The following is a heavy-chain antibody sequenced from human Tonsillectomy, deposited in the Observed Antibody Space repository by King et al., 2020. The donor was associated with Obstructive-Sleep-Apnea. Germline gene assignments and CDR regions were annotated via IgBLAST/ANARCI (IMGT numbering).Heavy chain of an antibody. CDR3: ARVLGAAGPDYYFDY. V-gene: IGHV4-34*01. D-gene: IGHD1-26*01. CDR2: INHSGST. CDR1: GGSFSDYY. J-gene: IGHJ4*02. Sequence: VQLQQWGTGLLKPSETLSLTCAVYGGSFSDYYWSWIRQPPGKELEWIGEINHSGSTNFNPSLKSRVTISVDTSRNQFSLKLHSVTAADPAVYYCARVLGAAGPDYYFDYWGQGTLVTVSS.